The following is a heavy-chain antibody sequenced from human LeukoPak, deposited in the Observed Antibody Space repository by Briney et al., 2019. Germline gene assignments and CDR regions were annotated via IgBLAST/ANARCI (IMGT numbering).Heavy chain of an antibody. CDR1: GYTFTSYG. D-gene: IGHD6-13*01. CDR2: ISAYNGNT. J-gene: IGHJ4*02. V-gene: IGHV1-18*01. Sequence: ASVKISWTASGYTFTSYGISWVRQAPVQGLEWMGWISAYNGNTNYAQKLQGRVTMTTDTSTSTAYMELRSLRSDDTAVYYCARDPGSSWYDYWGQGTLVTVSS. CDR3: ARDPGSSWYDY.